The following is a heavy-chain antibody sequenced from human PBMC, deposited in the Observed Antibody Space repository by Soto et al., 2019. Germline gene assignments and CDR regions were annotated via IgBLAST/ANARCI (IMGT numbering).Heavy chain of an antibody. V-gene: IGHV4-31*03. D-gene: IGHD6-25*01. CDR1: GGPIINGDSY. J-gene: IGHJ4*02. Sequence: QVQLQESGPGLVKPSQTLSLTCTVSGGPIINGDSYLNWIRQHPEKGLEWMGYIKYRGTTNYNPALKDRILISTDTSKNQFSRRLTSVTAAETALYYCARDAPGAAPYWGQGVLVTGSS. CDR2: IKYRGTT. CDR3: ARDAPGAAPY.